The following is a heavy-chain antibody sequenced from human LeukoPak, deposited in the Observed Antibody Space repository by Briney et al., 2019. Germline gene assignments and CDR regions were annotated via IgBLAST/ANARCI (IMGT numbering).Heavy chain of an antibody. D-gene: IGHD3-9*01. Sequence: SETLSLTCAVYGGSFSGYYWSWIRQPPGKGLEWIGEINHSGSTNYNPSLKSRVTISVDTSKNQFSLKLSSVTAADTAVYYCTRHYSYYGILTGYYIPYYFDYWGQGTLVTVSS. CDR1: GGSFSGYY. V-gene: IGHV4-34*01. CDR3: TRHYSYYGILTGYYIPYYFDY. J-gene: IGHJ4*02. CDR2: INHSGST.